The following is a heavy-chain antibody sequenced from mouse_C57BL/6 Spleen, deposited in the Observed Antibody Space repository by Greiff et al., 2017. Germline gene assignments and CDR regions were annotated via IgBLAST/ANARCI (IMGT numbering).Heavy chain of an antibody. CDR3: ARYYSNYEDYYAMDY. V-gene: IGHV1-55*01. Sequence: QVQLKQPGAELVKPGASVKMSCKASGYTFTSYWITWVKQRPGQGLEWIGDIYPGSGSTNYNEKFKSKATLTVDTSSSTAYMQLSSLTSEDSAVYYCARYYSNYEDYYAMDYWGKGTSVTVSS. CDR1: GYTFTSYW. D-gene: IGHD2-5*01. J-gene: IGHJ4*01. CDR2: IYPGSGST.